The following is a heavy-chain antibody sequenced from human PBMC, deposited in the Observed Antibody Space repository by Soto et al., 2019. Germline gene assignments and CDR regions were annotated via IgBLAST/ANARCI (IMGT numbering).Heavy chain of an antibody. J-gene: IGHJ5*02. CDR2: FDPEDGET. Sequence: WASVKVSCKVSGYTLTELSMHWVRQAPGKGLEWMGGFDPEDGETIYAQKFQGRVTMTEDTSTDTAYMELSSLRSEDTAVYYYATQPRCMLCYWFDPWGQGTLVTVSS. D-gene: IGHD2-8*01. CDR3: ATQPRCMLCYWFDP. CDR1: GYTLTELS. V-gene: IGHV1-24*01.